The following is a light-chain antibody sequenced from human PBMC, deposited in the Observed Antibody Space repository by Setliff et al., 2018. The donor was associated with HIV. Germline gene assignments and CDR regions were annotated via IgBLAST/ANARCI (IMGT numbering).Light chain of an antibody. CDR1: SSDLGSFDL. CDR2: EVS. J-gene: IGLJ1*01. V-gene: IGLV2-23*02. CDR3: FSHAYDNVKV. Sequence: QSVLTQPASVSGSPGQSLTISFTGTSSDLGSFDLVSWYQHHPLKAPKLIIFEVSKRPSGVSGRFSGSKSGNTASLTISGLQAEDEADYYCFSHAYDNVKVFGPGTKGTVL.